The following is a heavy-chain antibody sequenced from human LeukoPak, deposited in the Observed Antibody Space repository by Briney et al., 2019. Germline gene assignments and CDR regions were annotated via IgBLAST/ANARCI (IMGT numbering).Heavy chain of an antibody. V-gene: IGHV4-59*01. CDR2: IYYSGST. Sequence: SETLSLTCTVSGGSISSYYWSWIRQPPGKGLEWIGYIYYSGSTNYNPSLKSRVAISVDTSKNQFSLKLTSVTAADTAVYYCARGVGAVYWYFDLWGRGTLVTVSS. D-gene: IGHD1-26*01. J-gene: IGHJ2*01. CDR1: GGSISSYY. CDR3: ARGVGAVYWYFDL.